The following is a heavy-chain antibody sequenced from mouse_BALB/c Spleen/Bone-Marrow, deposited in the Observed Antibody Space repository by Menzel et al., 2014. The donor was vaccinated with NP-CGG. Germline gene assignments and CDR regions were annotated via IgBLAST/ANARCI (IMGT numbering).Heavy chain of an antibody. D-gene: IGHD2-12*01. J-gene: IGHJ4*01. CDR3: ARELSRAMDY. CDR2: IDPYSGGT. CDR1: GYAFXNYN. V-gene: IGHV1S135*01. Sequence: EVQLQQSGPELVKPGASVKVSCKASGYAFXNYNMFWVKQSHGKSLEWIGYIDPYSGGTNYNQKFKGKATLTVDESSSTAYMHLNSLTSEDSAVYYCARELSRAMDYWGQGNSVTVSS.